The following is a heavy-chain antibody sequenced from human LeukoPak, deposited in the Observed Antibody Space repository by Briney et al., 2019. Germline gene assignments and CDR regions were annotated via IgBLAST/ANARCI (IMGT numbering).Heavy chain of an antibody. J-gene: IGHJ4*02. D-gene: IGHD6-13*01. V-gene: IGHV3-30*19. CDR3: ARSGIAAAGTGSIFFY. CDR2: ILYDGSNK. Sequence: GGSLRLSCAASGFTFRFYAMSWVRQAPCKGLEWVAFILYDGSNKHYADSVKGRFTISRDNSKNTLYLQMNSLRAEDTAVYYCARSGIAAAGTGSIFFYWGRGTLVTVSS. CDR1: GFTFRFYA.